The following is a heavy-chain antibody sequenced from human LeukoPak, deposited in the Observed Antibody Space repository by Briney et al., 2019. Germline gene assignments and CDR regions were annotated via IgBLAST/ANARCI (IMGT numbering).Heavy chain of an antibody. J-gene: IGHJ4*02. Sequence: PSQTLSLTCTVSGGSISSGGYYWSWIRQPPGKGLEWIGYIYHSGSTYYNPSLKSRVTISVDRSKNQFSLKLSSVTAADTAVYYCATLGIAALYFDYWGQGTLVTVSS. V-gene: IGHV4-30-2*01. CDR3: ATLGIAALYFDY. CDR2: IYHSGST. CDR1: GGSISSGGYY. D-gene: IGHD6-13*01.